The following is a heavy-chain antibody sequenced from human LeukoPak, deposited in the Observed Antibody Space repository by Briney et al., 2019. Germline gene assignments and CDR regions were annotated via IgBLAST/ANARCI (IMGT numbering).Heavy chain of an antibody. CDR1: GDSFSSNSAA. CDR3: ARGNYYGSGTESDAFGI. Sequence: SQTLSLTCAISGDSFSSNSAAWNWIRQSPSRGLEWLGRTYYRSKWYNDYAVSVKSRITINPDTSKNQFSLQLNSVTPEDTAVYYCARGNYYGSGTESDAFGIWGQGTMVTVSS. J-gene: IGHJ3*02. V-gene: IGHV6-1*01. CDR2: TYYRSKWYN. D-gene: IGHD3-10*01.